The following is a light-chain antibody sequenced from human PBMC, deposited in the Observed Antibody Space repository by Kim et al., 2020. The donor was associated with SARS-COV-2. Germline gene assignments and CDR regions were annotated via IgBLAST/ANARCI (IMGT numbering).Light chain of an antibody. CDR1: KLGDKY. Sequence: SYELTQPPSVSVSPGQTASITCSGDKLGDKYACWYQQKPGQSPVLVIYQDSKRPSGIPERFSGSNSGNTDTLTISGTQAMDEADYYCQAWDSSTAWVFGG. V-gene: IGLV3-1*01. CDR3: QAWDSSTAWV. J-gene: IGLJ3*02. CDR2: QDS.